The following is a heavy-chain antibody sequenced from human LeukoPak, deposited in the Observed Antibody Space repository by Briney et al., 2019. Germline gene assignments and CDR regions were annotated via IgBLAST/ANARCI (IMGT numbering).Heavy chain of an antibody. J-gene: IGHJ4*02. D-gene: IGHD5-18*01. CDR1: GFTFSSYA. Sequence: TGGSLRLSCAASGFTFSSYAMHWVRQAPGKGLEWVAVISYDGSNKYYADSVKGRFTISRDNSKNTLYLQMNSLRAEDTAVYYCAREPDVDTALTFDYWGQGTLVTVSS. CDR3: AREPDVDTALTFDY. CDR2: ISYDGSNK. V-gene: IGHV3-30*04.